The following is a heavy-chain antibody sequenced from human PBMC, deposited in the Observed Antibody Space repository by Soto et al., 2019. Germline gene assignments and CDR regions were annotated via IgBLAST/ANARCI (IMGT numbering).Heavy chain of an antibody. J-gene: IGHJ4*02. V-gene: IGHV3-33*01. Sequence: GSLILSCAASGFIFSSYGMYWVRQAPGKGLEWEAFIWYGGSNKYYADSVKGRFTISRDNSKNTLYLQMNSLRAEDTALYYCARGRYYGSGSSNYFDYWGQETLVTVSS. CDR1: GFIFSSYG. D-gene: IGHD3-10*01. CDR2: IWYGGSNK. CDR3: ARGRYYGSGSSNYFDY.